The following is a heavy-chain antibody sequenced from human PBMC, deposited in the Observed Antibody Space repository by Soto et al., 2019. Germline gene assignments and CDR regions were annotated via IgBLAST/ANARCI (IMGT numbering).Heavy chain of an antibody. J-gene: IGHJ4*02. CDR2: IYYSGST. CDR1: GGSISSYY. D-gene: IGHD3-10*01. Sequence: SETLSLTCTVSGGSISSYYWSWIRQPPGKGLEWIGYIYYSGSTNYNPSLKSRVTISVDTSKNQFSLRLSSVTAADTAVYYCARHELLWFGESFGPFDYWGQGTLVNVSS. V-gene: IGHV4-59*08. CDR3: ARHELLWFGESFGPFDY.